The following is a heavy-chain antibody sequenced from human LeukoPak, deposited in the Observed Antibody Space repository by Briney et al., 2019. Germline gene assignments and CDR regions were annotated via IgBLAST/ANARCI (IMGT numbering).Heavy chain of an antibody. CDR1: GFTFSDYY. CDR2: ISPSSSTI. D-gene: IGHD2-15*01. J-gene: IGHJ4*02. CDR3: AKPYCSGGSCYWFSAFDY. Sequence: GGSLRLSCATSGFTFSDYYMSWVRQAPGKGLEWVSYISPSSSTIYYADSVKGRFTISRDNTKNSLFLQMNSLRAEDTAVYYCAKPYCSGGSCYWFSAFDYWGQGTLVTVSS. V-gene: IGHV3-11*04.